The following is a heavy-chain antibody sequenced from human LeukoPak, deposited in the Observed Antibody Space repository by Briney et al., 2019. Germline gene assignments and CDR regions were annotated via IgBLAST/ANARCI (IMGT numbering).Heavy chain of an antibody. CDR3: AREGATYYYDSSGYYTDAFDI. Sequence: GGSLRLSCAASGFAFSSYVMSWVRQAPGKGLEWVSVISESGGSTHYADSVKGRFTISRDNAKNSLYLQMNSLRAEDTAVYYCAREGATYYYDSSGYYTDAFDIWGQGTMVTVSS. J-gene: IGHJ3*02. D-gene: IGHD3-22*01. V-gene: IGHV3-23*01. CDR2: ISESGGST. CDR1: GFAFSSYV.